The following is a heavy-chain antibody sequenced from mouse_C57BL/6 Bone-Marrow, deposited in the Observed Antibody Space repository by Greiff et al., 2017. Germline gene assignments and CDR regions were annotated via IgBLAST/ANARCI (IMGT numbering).Heavy chain of an antibody. V-gene: IGHV5-9-1*02. J-gene: IGHJ3*01. CDR2: ISSGGDYI. Sequence: EVQGVESGEGLVKPGGSLKLSCAASGFTFSSYAMSWVRQTPEKRLEWVAYISSGGDYIYYADTVKGRFTISRDNARNTLYLQMSSLKSEDTAMYDCTNQLRRRGGFAYWGQGTLVTVSA. CDR3: TNQLRRRGGFAY. D-gene: IGHD3-2*02. CDR1: GFTFSSYA.